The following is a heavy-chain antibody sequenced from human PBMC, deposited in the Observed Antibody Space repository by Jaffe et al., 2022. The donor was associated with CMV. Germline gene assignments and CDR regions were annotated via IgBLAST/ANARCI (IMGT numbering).Heavy chain of an antibody. CDR2: ISSSSSYI. V-gene: IGHV3-21*01. J-gene: IGHJ6*02. D-gene: IGHD3-3*01. CDR3: ARSTYYDFWSDPYGMDV. CDR1: GFTFSSYS. Sequence: EVQLVESGGGLVKPGGSLRLSCAASGFTFSSYSMNWVRQAPGKGLEWVSSISSSSSYIYYADSVKGRFTISRDNAKNSLYLQMNSLRAEDTAVYYCARSTYYDFWSDPYGMDVWGQGTTVTVSS.